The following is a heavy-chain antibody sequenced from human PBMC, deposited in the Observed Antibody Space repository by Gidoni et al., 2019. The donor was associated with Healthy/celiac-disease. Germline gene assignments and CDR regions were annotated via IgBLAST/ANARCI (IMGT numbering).Heavy chain of an antibody. D-gene: IGHD3-9*01. CDR2: IYWDDDK. J-gene: IGHJ3*02. V-gene: IGHV2-5*02. CDR1: GFSLSTRGVG. CDR3: AHRGLGDAFDI. Sequence: QITLKESGPTLVKPTQTLTLTCTFSGFSLSTRGVGVGWIRQPPGKALEWLALIYWDDDKRYSLSLKSRLTITKDTSKNQVVLTMTNMDPVDTATYYCAHRGLGDAFDIWGQGTIVTVSS.